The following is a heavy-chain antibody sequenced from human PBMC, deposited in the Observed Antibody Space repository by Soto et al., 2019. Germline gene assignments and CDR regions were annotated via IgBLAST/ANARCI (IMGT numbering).Heavy chain of an antibody. D-gene: IGHD3-3*01. CDR2: IYYSGST. CDR3: ARETKIFGVVNWFDP. J-gene: IGHJ5*02. V-gene: IGHV4-30-4*01. Sequence: SETLSLTCTVSGGSISSGDYYWSWIRQPPGKGLEWIGYIYYSGSTYYNPSLKSRVTISVDTSKNQFSLKMSSVTAADTAVYYCARETKIFGVVNWFDPWGQGTIATVSS. CDR1: GGSISSGDYY.